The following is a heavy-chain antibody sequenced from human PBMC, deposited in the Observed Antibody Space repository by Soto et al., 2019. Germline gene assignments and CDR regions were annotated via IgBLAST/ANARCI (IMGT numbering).Heavy chain of an antibody. J-gene: IGHJ2*01. CDR3: AKFAAPNPVGAALYWYFDL. D-gene: IGHD1-26*01. Sequence: EVQLLESGGGLVQPGGSLRLSCAASGFTFSSYAMSWVRQAPGKGLEWVSAISGSGGSTYYADSVKGRFTISRDNSKNTLYLQMNSLRAEDTAVYYCAKFAAPNPVGAALYWYFDLWGRGTLVTVSS. CDR1: GFTFSSYA. CDR2: ISGSGGST. V-gene: IGHV3-23*01.